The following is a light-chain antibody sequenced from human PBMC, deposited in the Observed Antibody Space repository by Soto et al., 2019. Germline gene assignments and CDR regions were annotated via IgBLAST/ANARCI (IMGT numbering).Light chain of an antibody. CDR2: EGN. CDR3: CSYTTSSNYV. J-gene: IGLJ1*01. V-gene: IGLV2-23*01. Sequence: QSVLTQPASVSGSPGQSITISCTGTSSDVGSYNLVSWYQQHPGKAPKLMIYEGNKRPSGVSNRFSGSKSGNTASLTISGLQAEDEADYYCCSYTTSSNYVFGNGTKLTV. CDR1: SSDVGSYNL.